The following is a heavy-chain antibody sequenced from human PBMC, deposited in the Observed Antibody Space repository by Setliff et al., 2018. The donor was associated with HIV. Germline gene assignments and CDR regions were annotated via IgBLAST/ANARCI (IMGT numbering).Heavy chain of an antibody. D-gene: IGHD3-3*01. CDR3: AREGPLYDFWSGYIDY. J-gene: IGHJ4*02. CDR1: GYTFTNYY. V-gene: IGHV1-46*01. CDR2: INPSGGST. Sequence: KVSCKTSGYTFTNYYMHWVRQAPGQGLEWMGIINPSGGSTIYAQKFQDRVTMTRDTSTGTVYMELSSLRSEDTAVYYCAREGPLYDFWSGYIDYWGQGILVTVSS.